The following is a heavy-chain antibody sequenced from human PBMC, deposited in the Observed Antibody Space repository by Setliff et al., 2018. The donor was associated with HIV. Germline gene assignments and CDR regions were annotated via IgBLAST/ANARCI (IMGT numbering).Heavy chain of an antibody. Sequence: SETLSLTCTVSGGSISSSSYYWGWIRQPPGKGLEWIGYIYYSGSAYSNPSLQSRVRISVDTSKNQFSLRLTFLTAADTAVYYCARLSPLRAFDIWGQGTMVTVSS. CDR1: GGSISSSSYY. CDR2: IYYSGSA. CDR3: ARLSPLRAFDI. V-gene: IGHV4-39*01. J-gene: IGHJ3*02.